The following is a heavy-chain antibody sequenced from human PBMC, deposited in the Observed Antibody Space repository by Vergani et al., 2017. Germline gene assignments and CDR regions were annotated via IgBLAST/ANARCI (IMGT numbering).Heavy chain of an antibody. CDR2: IWYDGSNK. D-gene: IGHD3-22*01. CDR3: ARDTFAYDSSGYYPH. V-gene: IGHV3-33*08. J-gene: IGHJ4*02. Sequence: QVQLVESGGCVVPPASSLPLSSPPSLFPFSRYGLHWVRQAPGKGLAWVAVIWYDGSNKYYADSVKGRFTISRDNSKNTLYLQMNSLRAEDTAVYYCARDTFAYDSSGYYPHWGQGTLVTVSS. CDR1: LFPFSRYG.